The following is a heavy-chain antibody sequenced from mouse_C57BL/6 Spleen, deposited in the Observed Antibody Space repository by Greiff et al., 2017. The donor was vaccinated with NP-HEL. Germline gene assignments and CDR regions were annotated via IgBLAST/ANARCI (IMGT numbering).Heavy chain of an antibody. Sequence: QVQLKQPGTELVKPGASVKLSCKASGYTFTSYWMHWVKQRPGQGLEWIGNINPSNGGTNYNEKFKSKATLTVDKSSSTAYMQLSSLTSEDSAVYYCARDYGSSYVRYFDVWGTGTTVTVSS. J-gene: IGHJ1*03. V-gene: IGHV1-53*01. CDR1: GYTFTSYW. D-gene: IGHD1-1*01. CDR2: INPSNGGT. CDR3: ARDYGSSYVRYFDV.